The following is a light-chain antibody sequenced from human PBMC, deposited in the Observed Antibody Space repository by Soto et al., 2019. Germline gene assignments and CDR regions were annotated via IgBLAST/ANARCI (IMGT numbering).Light chain of an antibody. J-gene: IGLJ3*02. CDR3: SSYRGTITV. V-gene: IGLV2-14*01. Sequence: QSALTQPASVSGSPGQSVTISCTVTTSDIGDYKYVSWYQQHPGKAPKLVIYEVSNRPLGVSNRFSGSKSGNAASLTISGLQAEDEADYYCSSYRGTITVFGGGTKLTVL. CDR1: TSDIGDYKY. CDR2: EVS.